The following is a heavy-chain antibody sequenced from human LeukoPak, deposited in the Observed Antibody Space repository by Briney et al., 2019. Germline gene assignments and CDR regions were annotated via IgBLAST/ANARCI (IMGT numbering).Heavy chain of an antibody. Sequence: AASVKVSCKASGYTFSGFYIHWVRQAPGQGLEWMGWINPNSGDTNYAQKLQGRVTITRDTSIDTAYRQLSRLRSDDTAVYYCAKDRYGCYEEPFHYYMDAWGRGTTVTVSS. CDR3: AKDRYGCYEEPFHYYMDA. J-gene: IGHJ6*03. V-gene: IGHV1-2*02. CDR2: INPNSGDT. CDR1: GYTFSGFY. D-gene: IGHD5-12*01.